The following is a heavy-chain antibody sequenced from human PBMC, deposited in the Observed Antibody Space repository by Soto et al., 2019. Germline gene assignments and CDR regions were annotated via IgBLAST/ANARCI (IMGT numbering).Heavy chain of an antibody. CDR2: ISDSGATT. Sequence: EVQLLESGGGVVQPGGSLRLSCVASGFSFRDFAISWVRQAPGTGLELVVGISDSGATTYYADSVRGRFTISRDNSTNKVFLQLNYLRAADTASYYCAREDTGSGALDYWGQGTLVTVSS. CDR3: AREDTGSGALDY. J-gene: IGHJ4*02. D-gene: IGHD6-19*01. CDR1: GFSFRDFA. V-gene: IGHV3-23*01.